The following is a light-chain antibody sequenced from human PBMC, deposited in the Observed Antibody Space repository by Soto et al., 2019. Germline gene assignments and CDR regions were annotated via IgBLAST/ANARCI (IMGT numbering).Light chain of an antibody. CDR2: DAS. Sequence: EIVMTQSPATLSVSPGERATLSCRASQSVSSNLAWYQQKPGQAPRLLIYDASTRATGIPARFSGSGSGTEFTLTISSLQSEDFAVYYCQQYNNWTLYTFGQGNKLEIK. CDR3: QQYNNWTLYT. CDR1: QSVSSN. J-gene: IGKJ2*01. V-gene: IGKV3-15*01.